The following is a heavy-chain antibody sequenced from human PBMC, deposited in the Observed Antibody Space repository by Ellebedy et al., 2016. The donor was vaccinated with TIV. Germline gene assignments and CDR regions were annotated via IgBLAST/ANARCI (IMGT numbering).Heavy chain of an antibody. CDR2: IIPILGIA. J-gene: IGHJ6*03. CDR1: GGTFSSYA. CDR3: ARPPSGSYSYYYMDV. Sequence: SVKVSCXASGGTFSSYAISWVRQAPGQGLEWMGRIIPILGIANYAQKFQGRVTITADKSTSTAYMELSSLRSEDTAVYYCARPPSGSYSYYYMDVWGKGTTVTVSS. D-gene: IGHD1-26*01. V-gene: IGHV1-69*04.